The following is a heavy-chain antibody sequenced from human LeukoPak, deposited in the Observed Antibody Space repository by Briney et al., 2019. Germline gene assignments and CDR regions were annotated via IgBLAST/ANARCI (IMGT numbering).Heavy chain of an antibody. Sequence: GGSLRLSCAASGFTFSSYSMNWVCQAPGKGLEGVSSISGSSSYIYYADSLKGRFTISRDNAKNSLYLQINSLRAGDTALYYCARADSNIAARRIGFDYWGQGTLVTVSS. CDR3: ARADSNIAARRIGFDY. CDR1: GFTFSSYS. V-gene: IGHV3-21*01. J-gene: IGHJ4*02. CDR2: ISGSSSYI. D-gene: IGHD6-6*01.